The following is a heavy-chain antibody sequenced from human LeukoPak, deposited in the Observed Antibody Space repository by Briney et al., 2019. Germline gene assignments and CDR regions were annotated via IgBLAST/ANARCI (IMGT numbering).Heavy chain of an antibody. CDR1: GGTFSSYA. Sequence: ASVKVSCKASGGTFSSYAISWVRQAPGQGLEWMGWISAYNGNTNYAQKLQGRVTMTTDTSTSTANMELRSLRSDDTAVYYCARYHSSSWLYYWGQGTLVTVSS. CDR3: ARYHSSSWLYY. J-gene: IGHJ4*02. D-gene: IGHD6-13*01. CDR2: ISAYNGNT. V-gene: IGHV1-18*01.